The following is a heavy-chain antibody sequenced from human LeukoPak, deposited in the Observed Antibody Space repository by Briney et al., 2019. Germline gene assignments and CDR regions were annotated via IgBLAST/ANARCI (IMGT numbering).Heavy chain of an antibody. D-gene: IGHD4-17*01. V-gene: IGHV3-30*02. J-gene: IGHJ6*03. CDR3: AKRRGTTATTSNFHMDI. CDR1: GFTFSSYG. CDR2: IGNDGSNK. Sequence: GGSLSLSCAASGFTFSSYGMHWVRQAPGKGPEWVAFIGNDGSNKYTADSARGRFTLSRDNSKDTLYLQMNSLRAEDTAVYYCAKRRGTTATTSNFHMDIWGKGTTVTVSS.